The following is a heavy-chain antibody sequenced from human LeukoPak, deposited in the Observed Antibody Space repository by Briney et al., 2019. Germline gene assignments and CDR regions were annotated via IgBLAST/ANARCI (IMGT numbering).Heavy chain of an antibody. CDR3: ARVSWGSGYFDY. V-gene: IGHV4-34*01. CDR1: GGSFSGYY. Sequence: PSETLSLTCAVYGGSFSGYYWSWIRQPPGKGLEWIGSIYHSGSTYYNPSLKSRVTISVDTSKNQFSLELTSVTAADTAFYYCARVSWGSGYFDYWGREPWSPSPQ. J-gene: IGHJ4*02. CDR2: IYHSGST. D-gene: IGHD7-27*01.